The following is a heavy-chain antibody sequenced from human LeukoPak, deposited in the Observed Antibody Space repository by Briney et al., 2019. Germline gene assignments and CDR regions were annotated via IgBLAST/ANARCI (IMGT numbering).Heavy chain of an antibody. Sequence: GGSLRLSCAASGFTFSSYAMSWVRQAPGKGLEWVSAIRGSGGSTYYADSVKGRFTISRDNSKNTLYLQMNSLRAEDTAVYYCAKNSGYSYGPQYYFDYWGQGTLVTVSS. D-gene: IGHD5-18*01. CDR1: GFTFSSYA. CDR3: AKNSGYSYGPQYYFDY. J-gene: IGHJ4*02. V-gene: IGHV3-23*01. CDR2: IRGSGGST.